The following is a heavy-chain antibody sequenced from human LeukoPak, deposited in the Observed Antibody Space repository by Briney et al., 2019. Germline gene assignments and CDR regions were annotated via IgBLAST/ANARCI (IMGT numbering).Heavy chain of an antibody. CDR3: ARAPTTVTATYDDY. CDR2: IIPIFGTA. CDR1: EGTFSSYA. D-gene: IGHD4-11*01. J-gene: IGHJ4*02. V-gene: IGHV1-69*05. Sequence: VASVKVSCKASEGTFSSYAISWVRQAPGQGLEWMGGIIPIFGTANYAQRFQGRVTITTDESTSTAYMELSSLRSEDTAVYYCARAPTTVTATYDDYWGQGTLVTVSS.